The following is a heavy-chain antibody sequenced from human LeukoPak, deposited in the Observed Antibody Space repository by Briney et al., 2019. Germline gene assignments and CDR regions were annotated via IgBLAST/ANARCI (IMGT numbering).Heavy chain of an antibody. CDR2: IGGGGVGT. CDR1: GFTFRRTA. Sequence: PGGSLRLSCAASGFTFRRTAMSWVRQAPGKGLQWVATIGGGGVGTYYAASVKGRFNISRDNSKNTLYLQMNSLRTEDTAIYYCAKDANYLRSGSFFIPFDYWGQGTLVTVHS. V-gene: IGHV3-23*01. J-gene: IGHJ4*02. CDR3: AKDANYLRSGSFFIPFDY. D-gene: IGHD2-15*01.